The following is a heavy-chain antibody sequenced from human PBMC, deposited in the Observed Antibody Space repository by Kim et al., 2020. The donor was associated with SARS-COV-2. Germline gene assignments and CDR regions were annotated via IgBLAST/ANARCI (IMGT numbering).Heavy chain of an antibody. CDR1: GGSISSSSYY. CDR3: ARQWLVPAGDYGMDV. D-gene: IGHD6-19*01. CDR2: IYYSGST. J-gene: IGHJ6*02. Sequence: SETLSLTCTVSGGSISSSSYYWGWIRQPPGKGLEWIGSIYYSGSTYYNPSLKSRVTISVDTSKNQFSLKLSSVTAADTAVYYCARQWLVPAGDYGMDVWGQGTTVTVSS. V-gene: IGHV4-39*01.